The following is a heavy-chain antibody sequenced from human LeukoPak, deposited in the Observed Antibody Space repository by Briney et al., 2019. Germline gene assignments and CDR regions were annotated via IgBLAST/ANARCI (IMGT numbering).Heavy chain of an antibody. D-gene: IGHD2-21*02. CDR1: GGSISSYY. V-gene: IGHV4-59*08. CDR3: ASQTPRVTAPYYGMDV. Sequence: PSETLSLTCTVSGGSISSYYWSWIRQPPGKGLEWVGDIYYSGSTNYNPSLKSRVTISVDTSKNQFSLKLSSVTAADTAVYYCASQTPRVTAPYYGMDVWGQGTTVTVSS. CDR2: IYYSGST. J-gene: IGHJ6*02.